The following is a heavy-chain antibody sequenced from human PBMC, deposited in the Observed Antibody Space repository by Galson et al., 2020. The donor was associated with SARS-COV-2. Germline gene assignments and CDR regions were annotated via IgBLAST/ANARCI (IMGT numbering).Heavy chain of an antibody. CDR1: GFSLSTSGVG. CDR3: AHMYSSGWGPQSNWFDP. D-gene: IGHD6-19*01. Sequence: KMSGPTLVKPTQTLTLTCTFSGFSLSTSGVGVGWIRQPPGKALEWLALIYWDDDKRYSPSLKSRLTITKDTSKNQVVLTMTNMDPVDTATYYCAHMYSSGWGPQSNWFDPWGQGTLVTVSS. V-gene: IGHV2-5*02. J-gene: IGHJ5*02. CDR2: IYWDDDK.